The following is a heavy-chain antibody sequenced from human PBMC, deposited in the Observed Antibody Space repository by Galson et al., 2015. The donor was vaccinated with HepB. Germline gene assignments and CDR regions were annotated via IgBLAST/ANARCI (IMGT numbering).Heavy chain of an antibody. V-gene: IGHV3-30-3*01. Sequence: SLRLSCAASGFTFSSYAMHWVRQAPGKGLEWVAVISYDGSNKYYADSVKGRFTISRDNSKNTLYLQMNSLRAEDTAVYYCARDLVRGVHDAFDIWGQGTMVTVSS. D-gene: IGHD3-10*01. CDR1: GFTFSSYA. J-gene: IGHJ3*02. CDR2: ISYDGSNK. CDR3: ARDLVRGVHDAFDI.